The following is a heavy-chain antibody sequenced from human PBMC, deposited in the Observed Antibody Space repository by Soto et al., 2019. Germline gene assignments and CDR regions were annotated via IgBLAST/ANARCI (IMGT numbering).Heavy chain of an antibody. J-gene: IGHJ6*02. CDR2: ISSSSSYI. CDR1: GFTFSSYS. CDR3: ARDEEHHYYYYGMDV. V-gene: IGHV3-21*01. Sequence: PGGSLRLSCAASGFTFSSYSMNWVRQAPGKGLEWVSSISSSSSYIYYADSVKGRFTISRDNAKNSLYLQMNSLRAEDTAVYYCARDEEHHYYYYGMDVWGQGTTVTVSS.